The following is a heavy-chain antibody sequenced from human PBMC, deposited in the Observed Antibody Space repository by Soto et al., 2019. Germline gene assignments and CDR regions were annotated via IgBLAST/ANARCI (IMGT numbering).Heavy chain of an antibody. D-gene: IGHD6-13*01. Sequence: GASVKVSCKASGGTFSSYTISWVRQAPGQGLEWMGRIIPILGIANYAQKFQGRVTITADKSTSTAYMELSSLRSEDTAMYYCARGERQQQRDYWGQGTLVTVSS. V-gene: IGHV1-69*02. CDR2: IIPILGIA. CDR3: ARGERQQQRDY. CDR1: GGTFSSYT. J-gene: IGHJ4*02.